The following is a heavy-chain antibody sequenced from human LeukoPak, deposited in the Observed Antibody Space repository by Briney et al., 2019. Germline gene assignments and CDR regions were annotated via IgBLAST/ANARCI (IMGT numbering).Heavy chain of an antibody. CDR2: ISGSGDST. V-gene: IGHV3-23*01. J-gene: IGHJ2*01. D-gene: IGHD3-10*01. Sequence: GGSLRLSCVASGFTFSNYAMSWVRQAPGKGLEWVSGISGSGDSTYYADSVKGPFTMSRDKSKNTVYLQMNSLRAEDTAMYYCAKCGVGDIPRNWYFDLWGRGNVAPVSS. CDR3: AKCGVGDIPRNWYFDL. CDR1: GFTFSNYA.